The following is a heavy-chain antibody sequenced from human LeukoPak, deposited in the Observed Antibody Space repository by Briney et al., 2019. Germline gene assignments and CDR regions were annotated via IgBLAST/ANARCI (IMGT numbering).Heavy chain of an antibody. V-gene: IGHV4-34*01. J-gene: IGHJ5*02. D-gene: IGHD1-14*01. Sequence: SETLSLTCAVYGGSFSGYYWSWIRQPPGKGLEWIGEINHSGSTNYNPSLKSRVIISVDTSKNQFSLKLSSVTAADTAVYYCARVGHLEPPWGQGTLVTVSS. CDR3: ARVGHLEPP. CDR2: INHSGST. CDR1: GGSFSGYY.